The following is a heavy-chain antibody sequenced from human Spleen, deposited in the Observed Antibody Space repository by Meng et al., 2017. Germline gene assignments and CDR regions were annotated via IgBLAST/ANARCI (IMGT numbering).Heavy chain of an antibody. V-gene: IGHV3-21*01. D-gene: IGHD6-13*01. Sequence: GESLKISCAASGFTFSSSSMNWVRQAPGKGLEWVSAISSSSSDKHYADSVKGRFTISRDNAKNSLYLHMNSLRAEDTAVYYCARGSVAAAGNPHDAFDIWGQGTTVTVSS. CDR2: ISSSSSDK. J-gene: IGHJ3*02. CDR1: GFTFSSSS. CDR3: ARGSVAAAGNPHDAFDI.